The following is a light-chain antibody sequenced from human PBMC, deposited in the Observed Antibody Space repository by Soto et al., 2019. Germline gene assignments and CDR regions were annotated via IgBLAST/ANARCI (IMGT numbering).Light chain of an antibody. CDR3: QQYGSSFRYT. CDR2: GAS. J-gene: IGKJ2*01. V-gene: IGKV3-20*01. Sequence: EIVLTQSPGTLSLSPGERATLSCRASQSVNDNYLTWYQQKPGQAPRLLIYGASTRATGTPDRFSGSGSGTVFTLTISRLEPEDFAVYYCQQYGSSFRYTFGQGTKLEIK. CDR1: QSVNDNY.